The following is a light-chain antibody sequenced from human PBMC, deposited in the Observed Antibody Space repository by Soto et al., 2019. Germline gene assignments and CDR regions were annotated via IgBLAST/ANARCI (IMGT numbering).Light chain of an antibody. CDR3: LQRSDWPPLT. Sequence: EIVLTQSPATLSLSPGERATLSCRASQSVGSSLAWYQQKPGQAPRLLIYDASNRATGIPARFSGSGSGTDFTLTISSLESEDFAVYYCLQRSDWPPLTFGQGTKVEIK. J-gene: IGKJ1*01. V-gene: IGKV3-11*01. CDR1: QSVGSS. CDR2: DAS.